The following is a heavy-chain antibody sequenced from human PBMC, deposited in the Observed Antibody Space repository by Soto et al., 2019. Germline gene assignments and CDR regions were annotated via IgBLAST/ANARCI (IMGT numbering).Heavy chain of an antibody. D-gene: IGHD2-15*01. CDR3: AHTDCSGGSCYAWYFDY. CDR2: IYWDDDK. Sequence: SGPTLVKPTQTLTLTCTFSGFSLSTSGVGVGWIRQPPGKALEWLALIYWDDDKRYSPTLKSRLTITKDTSKNQVVLTMTNMDPVDTATYYCAHTDCSGGSCYAWYFDYWGQGTLVTVSS. V-gene: IGHV2-5*02. CDR1: GFSLSTSGVG. J-gene: IGHJ4*02.